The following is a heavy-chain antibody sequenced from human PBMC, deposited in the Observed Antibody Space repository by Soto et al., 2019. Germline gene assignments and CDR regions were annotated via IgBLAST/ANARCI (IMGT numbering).Heavy chain of an antibody. CDR2: ISYDGSNK. Sequence: GGSLRLSCAASGFTFSSYAMHWVRQAPGKGLEWVAVISYDGSNKYYADSVKGRFTISRDNSKNTLYLQMNSLRAEDAAVYYCARVWSDRQQLGSSSSAKDAWGPGPTVTVSS. D-gene: IGHD6-13*01. V-gene: IGHV3-30-3*01. CDR1: GFTFSSYA. J-gene: IGHJ6*02. CDR3: ARVWSDRQQLGSSSSAKDA.